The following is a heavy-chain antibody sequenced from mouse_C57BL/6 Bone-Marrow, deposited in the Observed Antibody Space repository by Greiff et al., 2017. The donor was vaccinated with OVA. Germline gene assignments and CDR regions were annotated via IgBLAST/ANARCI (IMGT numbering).Heavy chain of an antibody. D-gene: IGHD1-1*01. J-gene: IGHJ1*03. CDR2: IRSKSNNYAT. Sequence: EVQRVESGGGLVQPKGSLKLSCAASGFSFNTYAMNWVRQAPGKGLEWVARIRSKSNNYATYYADSVKDRFTISRDDSESMLYLQMNNLKTEDTAMYYCVRDGSSFNWYFDVWGTGTTVTVSS. CDR1: GFSFNTYA. V-gene: IGHV10-1*01. CDR3: VRDGSSFNWYFDV.